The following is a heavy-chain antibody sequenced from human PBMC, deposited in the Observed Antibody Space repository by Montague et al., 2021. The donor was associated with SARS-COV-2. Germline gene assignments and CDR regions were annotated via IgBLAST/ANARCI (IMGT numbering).Heavy chain of an antibody. J-gene: IGHJ2*01. V-gene: IGHV4-59*13. Sequence: SETLSLTCTVSGGSTSSYYWRWIRQPPGKGLEWIGYIYYSGSTNYNPSLKSRATISVDTSKTQFSLKLCSVTAADTAVYYCARASITMVRGVTRWYFVLWGRGALVTVSS. CDR1: GGSTSSYY. CDR3: ARASITMVRGVTRWYFVL. D-gene: IGHD3-10*01. CDR2: IYYSGST.